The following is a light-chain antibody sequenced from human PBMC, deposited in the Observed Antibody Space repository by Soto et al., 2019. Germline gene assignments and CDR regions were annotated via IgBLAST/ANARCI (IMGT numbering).Light chain of an antibody. CDR1: QSVSSN. CDR3: HQYNNCPLT. Sequence: EIVMTQSPATLSVSPGERATLSCRASQSVSSNLAWYQQKPGQAPRLLIYGASTRATGIPARFSGSGSGTEFTLTISTLQAEDFAIYYWHQYNNCPLTFGPGTKVDIK. V-gene: IGKV3-15*01. CDR2: GAS. J-gene: IGKJ3*01.